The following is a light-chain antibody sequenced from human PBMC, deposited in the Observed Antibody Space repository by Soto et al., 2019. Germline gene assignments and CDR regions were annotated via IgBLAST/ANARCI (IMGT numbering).Light chain of an antibody. CDR1: SSNIGAGYD. V-gene: IGLV1-40*01. CDR3: SSWDGSLSGYV. Sequence: QSVLTQPPSVSGAPGQRVTISCAGSSSNIGAGYDVHWYQQLPGTAPKLLIYNNNQRPSGVPDRFSASKSGTSASLAIRGLRSDDEADYYCSSWDGSLSGYVFGAGTKVTVL. CDR2: NNN. J-gene: IGLJ1*01.